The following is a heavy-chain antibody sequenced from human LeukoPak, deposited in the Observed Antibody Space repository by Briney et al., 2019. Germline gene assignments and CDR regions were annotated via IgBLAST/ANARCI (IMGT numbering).Heavy chain of an antibody. CDR2: INPSGGST. V-gene: IGHV1-46*03. CDR1: GYTFTSYY. Sequence: ASVQVSCKASGYTFTSYYMHWVRQAPGQGLEWMGIINPSGGSTSYDQKFQGRVTMTRDTSTSTVYMELSSLRSEDTAVYYCARGAVGGNSAYYYYMDVWGKGTTVTVSS. D-gene: IGHD4-23*01. J-gene: IGHJ6*03. CDR3: ARGAVGGNSAYYYYMDV.